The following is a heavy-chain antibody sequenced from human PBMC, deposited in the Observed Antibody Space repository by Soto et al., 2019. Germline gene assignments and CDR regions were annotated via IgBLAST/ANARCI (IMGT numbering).Heavy chain of an antibody. J-gene: IGHJ6*02. CDR1: GYTFTSYG. D-gene: IGHD3-22*01. CDR2: ISAYNGNT. CDR3: ASRGSYYDSSGYYYVDYYYGKDV. V-gene: IGHV1-18*01. Sequence: ASVKVSCKASGYTFTSYGISWVRQAPGQGLEWMGWISAYNGNTSYAQKLQGRVTMTTDTSTSTAYMELSSLRSEDTAVYYCASRGSYYDSSGYYYVDYYYGKDVWGQGTTVTVSS.